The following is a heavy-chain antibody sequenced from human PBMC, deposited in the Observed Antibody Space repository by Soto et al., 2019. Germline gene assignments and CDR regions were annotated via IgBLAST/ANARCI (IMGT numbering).Heavy chain of an antibody. CDR3: AREGAAGYCSSTSCSHYSYGMDV. Sequence: RASVKVSCKACGYTFTSYAMHWVRQAPGQRREWMGWINAGNGNTKYSQKFQGRVTITRDTSASTAYMELSSLRSEDTAVYYCAREGAAGYCSSTSCSHYSYGMDVWGQGTTVTVSS. V-gene: IGHV1-3*01. CDR1: GYTFTSYA. CDR2: INAGNGNT. J-gene: IGHJ6*02. D-gene: IGHD2-2*01.